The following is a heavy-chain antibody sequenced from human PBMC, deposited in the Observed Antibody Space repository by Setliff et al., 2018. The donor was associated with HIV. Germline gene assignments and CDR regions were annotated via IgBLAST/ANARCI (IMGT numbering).Heavy chain of an antibody. J-gene: IGHJ3*02. CDR1: GGSFTSRSYY. Sequence: PSETLSLTCTVSGGSFTSRSYYWGWIRQPPGKVLEWIGSIFYSGITYYNPSLKSRVTISVDTSKNQFSLNLTSVTAADTAVYYCARPKTFYDFWGGYYTHGAFKIWGLGTMVTVSS. CDR2: IFYSGIT. CDR3: ARPKTFYDFWGGYYTHGAFKI. V-gene: IGHV4-39*01. D-gene: IGHD3-3*01.